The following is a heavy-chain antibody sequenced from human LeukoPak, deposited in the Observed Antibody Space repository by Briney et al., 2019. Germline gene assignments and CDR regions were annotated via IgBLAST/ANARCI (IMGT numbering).Heavy chain of an antibody. D-gene: IGHD3-10*01. Sequence: SETLSLTCTVSGGSISSYYWSWIRQPPGKGLEWIGYIYYSGSTNYNPSLKSRVTISVDTSKNQFSLKLSSVTAADTAVYYCAREEVGGSGSYYYGMDVWGKGTTVTVSS. CDR1: GGSISSYY. V-gene: IGHV4-59*01. J-gene: IGHJ6*04. CDR2: IYYSGST. CDR3: AREEVGGSGSYYYGMDV.